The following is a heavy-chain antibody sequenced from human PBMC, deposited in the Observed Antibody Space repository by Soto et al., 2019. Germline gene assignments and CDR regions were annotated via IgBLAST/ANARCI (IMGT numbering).Heavy chain of an antibody. D-gene: IGHD3-16*01. CDR3: ARVGGRTVFNYGMDV. CDR2: IHYSGST. Sequence: SETLSLTCIVSGGSISSYYWSWIRQPPGKGLEWIGYIHYSGSTNYNPSLKSRVTISLDTSKNQFSLKLSSVTAADTAVYYCARVGGRTVFNYGMDVWGQGTTVTVSS. V-gene: IGHV4-59*01. J-gene: IGHJ6*02. CDR1: GGSISSYY.